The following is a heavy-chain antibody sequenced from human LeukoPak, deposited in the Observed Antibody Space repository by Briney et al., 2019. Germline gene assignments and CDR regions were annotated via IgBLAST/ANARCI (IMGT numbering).Heavy chain of an antibody. V-gene: IGHV1-8*03. CDR2: MNPNSGNT. CDR1: GYTLTSYD. D-gene: IGHD1-7*01. Sequence: ASVKVSCKASGYTLTSYDINWVRQATGQGLEWMGWMNPNSGNTGYAQKFQGRVTITRNTSISTAYMELSSLRSEDTAVYYCARVLELPYYYYYMDVWGKGTTVTVSS. J-gene: IGHJ6*03. CDR3: ARVLELPYYYYYMDV.